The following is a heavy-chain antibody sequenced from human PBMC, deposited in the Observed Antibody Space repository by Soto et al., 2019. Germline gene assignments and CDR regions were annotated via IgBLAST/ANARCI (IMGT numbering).Heavy chain of an antibody. Sequence: EVQLLESGGGLVQPGGSLRLSCAASGFTFSSYAMSWVRQAPGKGLEWVSAISGSGGSTHYADSVKGRFSISRDNSKNTLYLQMNSLRAEDTAVYYCAKAMSHGSSGRGYWPYFFYGMDVWGQGTTVTVSS. CDR2: ISGSGGST. CDR1: GFTFSSYA. CDR3: AKAMSHGSSGRGYWPYFFYGMDV. J-gene: IGHJ6*02. V-gene: IGHV3-23*01. D-gene: IGHD2-15*01.